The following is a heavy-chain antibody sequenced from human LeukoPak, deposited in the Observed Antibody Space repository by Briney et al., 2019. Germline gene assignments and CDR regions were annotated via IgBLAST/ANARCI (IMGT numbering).Heavy chain of an antibody. CDR2: IYYSGST. D-gene: IGHD6-13*01. CDR3: ARSIAAAPSNWFDP. J-gene: IGHJ5*02. Sequence: SETLSLTCTVSGGSISSGGYYWSWIRQHPGKGLEWIGYIYYSGSTYYNPSLKSRVTISVDTSKNQFSLKLSSVTAADTAVYYCARSIAAAPSNWFDPWGQGTLVTVSS. V-gene: IGHV4-31*03. CDR1: GGSISSGGYY.